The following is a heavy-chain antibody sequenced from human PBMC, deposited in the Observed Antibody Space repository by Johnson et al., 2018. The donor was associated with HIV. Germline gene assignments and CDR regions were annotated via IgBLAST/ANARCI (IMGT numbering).Heavy chain of an antibody. J-gene: IGHJ3*02. CDR3: TKGIGVGPPHDAFDI. D-gene: IGHD2-21*01. V-gene: IGHV3-9*01. Sequence: VQLVESGGGLVKPGGSLRLSCEASGFSFGDYYMTWIRQAPGKGLEWVAGLTWNSGRKGYADSVKGRFPISRDNAKNSPDLQMNSLKPWDTALYYCTKGIGVGPPHDAFDIWGQGTMVTVSS. CDR2: LTWNSGRK. CDR1: GFSFGDYY.